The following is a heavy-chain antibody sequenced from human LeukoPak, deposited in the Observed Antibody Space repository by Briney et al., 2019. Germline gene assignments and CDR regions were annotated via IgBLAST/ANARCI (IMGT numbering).Heavy chain of an antibody. J-gene: IGHJ3*02. V-gene: IGHV4-59*01. D-gene: IGHD3-10*01. CDR3: ARDGYYYGSGSPGAFDI. CDR2: IYYSGST. CDR1: GGSISSYY. Sequence: SETLSLTCTVSGGSISSYYWSWVRQPPGKGLEWIGYIYYSGSTNYNPSLKSRVTISVDTSKNQFSLKLSSVTAADTAVYYCARDGYYYGSGSPGAFDIWGQGTMVTVSS.